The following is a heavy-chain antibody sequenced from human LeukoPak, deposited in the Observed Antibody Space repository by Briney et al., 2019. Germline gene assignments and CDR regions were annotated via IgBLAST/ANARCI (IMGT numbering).Heavy chain of an antibody. Sequence: GGSLRLSCAASGFTFSSYWMSWVRQAPGKGLEWVANIKQDGSEKYYVDSVKGRFTISRDNAKNSLYLQMNSLRAEDTAVYYCARGPRTYYDILTGYFPYFDYWGQGTLATVSS. D-gene: IGHD3-9*01. CDR1: GFTFSSYW. CDR2: IKQDGSEK. V-gene: IGHV3-7*01. J-gene: IGHJ4*02. CDR3: ARGPRTYYDILTGYFPYFDY.